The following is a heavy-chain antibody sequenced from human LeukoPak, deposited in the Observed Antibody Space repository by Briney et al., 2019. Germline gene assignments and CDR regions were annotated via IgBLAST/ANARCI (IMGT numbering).Heavy chain of an antibody. Sequence: PGGSLRLSCAASGFTFSSYAMRWVRQAPGKGLEWVGFIRSKTYGRANEHAGSVEGRFTISRDDSRSILYLQMNSLKTEDTAVYYCTREEGTWGYSRSWGQGTLVTVSS. V-gene: IGHV3-49*04. CDR3: TREEGTWGYSRS. J-gene: IGHJ5*02. CDR2: IRSKTYGRAN. D-gene: IGHD1/OR15-1a*01. CDR1: GFTFSSYA.